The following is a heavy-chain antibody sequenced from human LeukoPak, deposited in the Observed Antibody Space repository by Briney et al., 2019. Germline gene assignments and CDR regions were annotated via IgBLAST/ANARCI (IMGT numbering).Heavy chain of an antibody. J-gene: IGHJ4*02. V-gene: IGHV4-34*01. Sequence: SETLSLTCAVYGESFSGYYWSWIRQPPGKGLEWIGEINHSGSTNYKPSLKSRVTISVDTSRNQFSLKLNSVTAADTAVYYCARRGGGYYDSGSYYLDYWGQGTLVTVSS. CDR2: INHSGST. CDR3: ARRGGGYYDSGSYYLDY. CDR1: GESFSGYY. D-gene: IGHD3-10*01.